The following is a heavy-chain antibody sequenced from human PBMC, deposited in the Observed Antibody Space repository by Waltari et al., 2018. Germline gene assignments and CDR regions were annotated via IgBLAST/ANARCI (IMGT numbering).Heavy chain of an antibody. V-gene: IGHV3-23*01. Sequence: EVQLLESAGGLVQPGGALRLPCAASGFAFMGYAMGWVRQAPGEGLEWVASISGSGATPFYADSVKGRFTIVRDNSRDTVYLQMNSLTVDDSAVYYCAKGSRGYTNYFFDYWGQGALVTVSS. CDR1: GFAFMGYA. D-gene: IGHD3-16*02. CDR3: AKGSRGYTNYFFDY. CDR2: ISGSGATP. J-gene: IGHJ4*02.